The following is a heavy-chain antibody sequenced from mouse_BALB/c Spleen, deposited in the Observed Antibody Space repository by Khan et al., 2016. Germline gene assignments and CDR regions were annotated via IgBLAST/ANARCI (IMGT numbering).Heavy chain of an antibody. Sequence: EVKLLESGGGLVHPGGSLKLSCAAPGFDFSRYWMSWVRQAPGKGLEWIGAINPVSYTINYTPSLKDKFIISRDNAKNTLYLQMSKVRSEDTALYYCARGGYDGSFAYWGQGTLVTVSA. V-gene: IGHV4-1*02. CDR3: ARGGYDGSFAY. J-gene: IGHJ3*01. D-gene: IGHD1-2*01. CDR2: INPVSYTI. CDR1: GFDFSRYW.